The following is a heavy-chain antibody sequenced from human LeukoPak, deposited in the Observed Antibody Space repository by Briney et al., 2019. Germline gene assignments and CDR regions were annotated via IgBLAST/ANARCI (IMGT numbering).Heavy chain of an antibody. CDR3: ACRSLEGVLGATLAEYFQH. Sequence: ASVKVSCKASGYTFTGYYMHWVRQAPGQGLEWMGWINPNSGGTNYAQKFQGRVTMTRDTSISTAYMELSRLRSDDTAVYYCACRSLEGVLGATLAEYFQHWGQGTLVTVSS. D-gene: IGHD1-26*01. V-gene: IGHV1-2*02. CDR1: GYTFTGYY. CDR2: INPNSGGT. J-gene: IGHJ1*01.